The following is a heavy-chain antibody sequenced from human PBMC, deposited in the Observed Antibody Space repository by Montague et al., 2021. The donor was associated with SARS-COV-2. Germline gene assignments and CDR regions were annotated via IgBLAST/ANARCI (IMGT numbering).Heavy chain of an antibody. CDR3: ARGRQHFNMIVVVMTGGEYYFDY. J-gene: IGHJ4*02. D-gene: IGHD3-22*01. CDR1: GGSLSDHY. CDR2: INHRGTS. Sequence: SETLSLTCAVYGGSLSDHYWSWIRQPPGKGLEWIGEINHRGTSNYNPSLKSRVSISVDTSKNQFSLYLGSVTAADTAVYYCARGRQHFNMIVVVMTGGEYYFDYWGQGTLVTVSS. V-gene: IGHV4-34*01.